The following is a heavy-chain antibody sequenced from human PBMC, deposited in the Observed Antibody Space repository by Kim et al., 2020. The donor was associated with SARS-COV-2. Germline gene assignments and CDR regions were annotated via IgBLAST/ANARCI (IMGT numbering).Heavy chain of an antibody. V-gene: IGHV3-21*01. CDR1: GFTFSSYS. J-gene: IGHJ4*02. Sequence: GGSLRLSCAASGFTFSSYSMNWVRQAPGKGLEWVSSISSSSSYIYYADSVKGRFTISRDNAKNSLYLQMNSLRAEDTAVYYCARDPNGPNWIQPDYWGQGTLVTVSS. CDR2: ISSSSSYI. D-gene: IGHD1-1*01. CDR3: ARDPNGPNWIQPDY.